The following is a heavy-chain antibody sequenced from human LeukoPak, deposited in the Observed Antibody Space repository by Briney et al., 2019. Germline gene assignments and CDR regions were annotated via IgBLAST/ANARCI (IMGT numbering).Heavy chain of an antibody. D-gene: IGHD5-18*01. J-gene: IGHJ4*02. V-gene: IGHV4-34*01. CDR1: GGSFSGYY. CDR3: ARAWYSHGTFDH. CDR2: INHRGST. Sequence: SETLSLTCAVYGGSFSGYYWSWIRQPPGKGLEWIGEINHRGSTNYNPSLKSRVTISLDTSRNQFSLRLNSVTAADTAVYYCARAWYSHGTFDHWGQGTLVTVSS.